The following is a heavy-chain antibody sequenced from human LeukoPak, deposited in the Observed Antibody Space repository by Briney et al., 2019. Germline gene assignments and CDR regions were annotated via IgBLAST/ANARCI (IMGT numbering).Heavy chain of an antibody. J-gene: IGHJ3*02. D-gene: IGHD4-17*01. CDR1: GYTFTGYY. CDR3: ARDHRDYGDYFLPLENLSGGHAFDI. Sequence: ASVKVSCKASGYTFTGYYMHWVRQAPGQGLEWMGWINPNSGGSTSYAQKFQGRVTMTRDMSTSTVYMELSSLRSEDTAVYYCARDHRDYGDYFLPLENLSGGHAFDIWGQGTMVTVSS. V-gene: IGHV1-46*01. CDR2: INPNSGGST.